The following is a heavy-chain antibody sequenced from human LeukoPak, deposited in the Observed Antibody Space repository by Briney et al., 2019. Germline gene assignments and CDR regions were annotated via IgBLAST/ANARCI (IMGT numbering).Heavy chain of an antibody. Sequence: SETLSLTCAVYGGSFSGYYWSWIRQHPGKGLEWIGYIYYSGSTYYNPSLKSRVTISVDTSKNQFSLKLSSVTAADTAVYYCARLYYENWYFDLWGRGTLVTVSS. V-gene: IGHV4-34*01. CDR1: GGSFSGYY. CDR3: ARLYYENWYFDL. D-gene: IGHD1-26*01. CDR2: IYYSGST. J-gene: IGHJ2*01.